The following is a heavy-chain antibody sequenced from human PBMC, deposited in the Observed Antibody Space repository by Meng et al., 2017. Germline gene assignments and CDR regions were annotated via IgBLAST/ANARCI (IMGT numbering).Heavy chain of an antibody. CDR3: ARVTCCEARPNEY. CDR1: GFTFSSYS. V-gene: IGHV3-21*01. Sequence: GGSLRLSCAASGFTFSSYSMNWVRQAPGKGLEWVSSISSSSSYIYYADSVKGRFTISRDNAKNSLYLQMNSLRAEDTAVYYCARVTCCEARPNEYWGQGTLVTVSS. D-gene: IGHD1-20*01. J-gene: IGHJ4*02. CDR2: ISSSSSYI.